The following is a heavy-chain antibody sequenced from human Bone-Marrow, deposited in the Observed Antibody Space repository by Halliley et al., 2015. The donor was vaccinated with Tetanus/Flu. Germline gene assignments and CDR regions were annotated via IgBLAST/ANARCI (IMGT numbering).Heavy chain of an antibody. CDR2: ISTYNGDT. CDR3: AKLGYTSGLDAFDM. V-gene: IGHV1-18*01. J-gene: IGHJ3*02. D-gene: IGHD6-19*01. Sequence: GWISTYNGDTDYAQKFQGRVTMTTDPSTSTAYMELRSLTSGDTAVYYCAKLGYTSGLDAFDMWGQGTLVTVSS.